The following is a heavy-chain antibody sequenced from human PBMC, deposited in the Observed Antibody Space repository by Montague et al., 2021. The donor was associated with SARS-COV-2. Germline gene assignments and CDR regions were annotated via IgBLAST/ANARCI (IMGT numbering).Heavy chain of an antibody. V-gene: IGHV4-39*07. CDR1: GASIRSSDHY. Sequence: SQTLSLTCTVSGASIRSSDHYWGWIRQPPGKGLEWIGSIYYTGSRYYTPSLTSRLTISVATSRYQFSLELTSVTAADTAIYYCARAGGFDNSGYVGRLRTYYFDYWGQGLLVTVAS. D-gene: IGHD3-22*01. CDR2: IYYTGSR. CDR3: ARAGGFDNSGYVGRLRTYYFDY. J-gene: IGHJ4*02.